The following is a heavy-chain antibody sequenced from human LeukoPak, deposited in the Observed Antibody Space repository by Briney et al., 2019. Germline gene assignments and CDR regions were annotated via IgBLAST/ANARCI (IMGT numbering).Heavy chain of an antibody. CDR1: GFTFSSYA. V-gene: IGHV3-23*01. CDR2: VSGSGGST. J-gene: IGHJ4*02. D-gene: IGHD4-17*01. Sequence: GGSLRLSCAASGFTFSSYAMSWVRQAPGKGLEWVSVVSGSGGSTDYADSVKGRFTISRDNSKNTLYLQMNSLRAEDTAVYYCANYGKHDYWGQGTLVTVSS. CDR3: ANYGKHDY.